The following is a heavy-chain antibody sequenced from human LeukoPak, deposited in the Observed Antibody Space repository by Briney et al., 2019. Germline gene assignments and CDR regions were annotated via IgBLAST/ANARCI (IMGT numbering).Heavy chain of an antibody. CDR1: GGSISSGSYY. CDR3: ARGSIITIFGVVIRPLDY. Sequence: SETLSLTCTVSGGSISSGSYYWSWIRQPAGKGLEWIGNIFYSGSTNYNPSLKSRVTISVDKSKNQFSLKLSSVTAADTAVYYCARGSIITIFGVVIRPLDYWGQGTLVTVSS. CDR2: IFYSGST. J-gene: IGHJ4*02. D-gene: IGHD3-3*01. V-gene: IGHV4-61*10.